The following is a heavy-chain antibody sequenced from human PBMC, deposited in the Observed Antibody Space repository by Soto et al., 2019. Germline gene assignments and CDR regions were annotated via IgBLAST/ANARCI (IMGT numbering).Heavy chain of an antibody. V-gene: IGHV3-30-3*01. J-gene: IGHJ4*02. D-gene: IGHD3-22*01. Sequence: GGSLRLSCAASGFTFSSYAMHWVRQAPGKGLEWVAVISYDGSNKYYADSVKGRFTISRDNSKNTLYLQMNSLRAEDTAVYYCARAYYYESSGYYVRFDYRGEAALVTVSS. CDR2: ISYDGSNK. CDR1: GFTFSSYA. CDR3: ARAYYYESSGYYVRFDY.